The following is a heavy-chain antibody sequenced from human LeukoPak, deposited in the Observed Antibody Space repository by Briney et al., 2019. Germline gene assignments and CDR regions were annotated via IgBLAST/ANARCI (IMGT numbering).Heavy chain of an antibody. J-gene: IGHJ2*01. V-gene: IGHV3-48*04. CDR2: ISSSSSTI. CDR1: GFTFSSYS. D-gene: IGHD4-23*01. Sequence: GGSLRLSCAASGFTFSSYSMNWVRQAPGKGLEWVSYISSSSSTIYYADSVKGRFTISRDNAKNSLYLQMNSLRAEDTAVYYCAREVTTVALDLWGRGTLVTVSS. CDR3: AREVTTVALDL.